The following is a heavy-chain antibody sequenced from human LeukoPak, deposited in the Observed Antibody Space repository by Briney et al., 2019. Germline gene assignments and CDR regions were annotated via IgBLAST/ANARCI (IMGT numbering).Heavy chain of an antibody. J-gene: IGHJ4*02. D-gene: IGHD3-9*01. V-gene: IGHV3-21*01. CDR3: ARDPLRYLRVGHYDY. CDR2: IDYDGSHI. Sequence: GGSLRLSCAASGFTFSNSAMNWVRQVPGKGLEWVSSIDYDGSHIYYAASVRGRFTISRDNARNSVYLQMNSLRVEDTAVYYCARDPLRYLRVGHYDYWGQGTLVAVSS. CDR1: GFTFSNSA.